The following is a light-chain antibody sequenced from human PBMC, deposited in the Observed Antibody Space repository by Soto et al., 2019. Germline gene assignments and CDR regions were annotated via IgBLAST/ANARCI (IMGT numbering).Light chain of an antibody. CDR3: QQYNNWPYT. CDR1: QSISSK. V-gene: IGKV3-15*01. J-gene: IGKJ2*01. Sequence: EIVMTQSPGTLSVSPGERATLSCRASQSISSKLAWYQQKPGQTPSLLMYDVSTRAAGIPARFSGSGSGTEFTVTISSLQSEDFVVYYCQQYNNWPYTFGQGTKLEIK. CDR2: DVS.